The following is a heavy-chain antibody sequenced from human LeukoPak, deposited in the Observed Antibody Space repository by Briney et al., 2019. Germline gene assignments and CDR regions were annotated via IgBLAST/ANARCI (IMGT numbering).Heavy chain of an antibody. J-gene: IGHJ3*02. CDR2: ISSSSSYI. D-gene: IGHD6-19*01. Sequence: GGSLRLSCAVSGFTFSSFGMNWVRQAPGKGLEWVSSISSSSSYIYYADSVKGRFTISRDIAKNSLYLQMDSLRAEDTAVYYCARARVIAVAGTGRDAFDIWGQGTMVTVSS. CDR3: ARARVIAVAGTGRDAFDI. V-gene: IGHV3-21*01. CDR1: GFTFSSFG.